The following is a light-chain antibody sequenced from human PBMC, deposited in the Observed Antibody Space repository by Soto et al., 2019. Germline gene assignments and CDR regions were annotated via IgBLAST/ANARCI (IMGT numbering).Light chain of an antibody. CDR2: GVS. Sequence: QSALTQPRSVSGSPGQSVTISCTGTSSDVGGYNYVSWYQQHPGKAPKLMIYGVSKRPSGVPDRFSGSKSGNTASLTISGLQAEDEADYYCCSYAGNYYVFGSGTKLTVL. V-gene: IGLV2-11*01. CDR3: CSYAGNYYV. J-gene: IGLJ1*01. CDR1: SSDVGGYNY.